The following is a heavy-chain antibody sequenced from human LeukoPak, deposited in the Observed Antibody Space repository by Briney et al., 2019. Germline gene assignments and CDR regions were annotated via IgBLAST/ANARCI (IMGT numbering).Heavy chain of an antibody. CDR2: MSYSGSST. CDR3: AKDRSSSFSGFLEY. Sequence: QPAGSLRLSCAASGFTFSSYAMNWVRQAPGKGLEWVSAMSYSGSSTYYADSVKGRFTISRDNSKNTLYLQMNSLRAEDTAVYYCAKDRSSSFSGFLEYWGQGTLVTVSS. CDR1: GFTFSSYA. D-gene: IGHD6-6*01. V-gene: IGHV3-23*01. J-gene: IGHJ4*02.